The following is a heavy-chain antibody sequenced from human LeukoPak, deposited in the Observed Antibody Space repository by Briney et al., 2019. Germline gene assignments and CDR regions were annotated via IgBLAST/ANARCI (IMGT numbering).Heavy chain of an antibody. CDR3: ARHYYSSSGYFYFDY. V-gene: IGHV4-59*01. Sequence: PSETLSLTCTVSGGSISNYWWSWIRQPPGKGLEYIGCIYYSGTTNYNPSLKSRVTISVDTSKNQFSLRLTSVTAADTAVYFCARHYYSSSGYFYFDYWGQGILVTVS. CDR1: GGSISNYW. D-gene: IGHD3-22*01. CDR2: IYYSGTT. J-gene: IGHJ4*02.